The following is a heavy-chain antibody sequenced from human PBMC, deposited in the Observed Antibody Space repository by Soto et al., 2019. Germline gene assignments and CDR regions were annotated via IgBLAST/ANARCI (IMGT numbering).Heavy chain of an antibody. J-gene: IGHJ5*02. CDR2: TGTTGDT. CDR1: GFTFSRHD. Sequence: EVQLVESGGGLVQPGGSLRLSCAASGFTFSRHDMHWVRQATGKGLEWVSGTGTTGDTSYSVSVKGRFTVSRENAKNSLSLQMNFLRPEDTAVYSCTRDYGDYGFDPWGQGTLVTVSS. D-gene: IGHD4-17*01. CDR3: TRDYGDYGFDP. V-gene: IGHV3-13*04.